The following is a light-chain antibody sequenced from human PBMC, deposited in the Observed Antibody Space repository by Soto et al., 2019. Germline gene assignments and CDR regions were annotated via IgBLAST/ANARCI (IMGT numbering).Light chain of an antibody. V-gene: IGKV1-39*01. CDR1: QSISSY. Sequence: DIQMTQSASSLSASVGDRVTITWRASQSISSYLNWYQQKPGKAPKLLIYAASSLQSGVPSRFSGSGYGTDFNLTISSLQTEDFATYYCQQSYSTLITFGQGTRLEIK. CDR2: AAS. CDR3: QQSYSTLIT. J-gene: IGKJ5*01.